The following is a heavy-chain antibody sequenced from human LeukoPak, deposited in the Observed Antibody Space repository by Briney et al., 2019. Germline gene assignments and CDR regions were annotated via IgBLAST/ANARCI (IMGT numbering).Heavy chain of an antibody. Sequence: GGSLRLSCAASGFTFSSYAMRWVRQAPGRGLEWVSSISVSGSKTYYAESVKGRFTISRDNSKNTLDLHMYSLRVEDTAIYYCAKDSALWGQGTLVTVSS. CDR1: GFTFSSYA. V-gene: IGHV3-23*01. D-gene: IGHD3-10*01. J-gene: IGHJ4*02. CDR3: AKDSAL. CDR2: ISVSGSKT.